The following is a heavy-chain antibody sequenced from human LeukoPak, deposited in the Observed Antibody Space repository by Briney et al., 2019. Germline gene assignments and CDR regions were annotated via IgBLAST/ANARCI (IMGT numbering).Heavy chain of an antibody. CDR1: GFTFSSYA. D-gene: IGHD6-19*01. CDR3: AKDRSSGWYRGYYVDY. Sequence: GGSLGLSCAASGFTFSSYAMSWVRQAPGKGLEWVSAISGSGGSTYYADSAKGRFTISRDNSKNTLYLQMNSLRAEDTAVYYCAKDRSSGWYRGYYVDYWGQGTLVTVSS. J-gene: IGHJ4*02. V-gene: IGHV3-23*01. CDR2: ISGSGGST.